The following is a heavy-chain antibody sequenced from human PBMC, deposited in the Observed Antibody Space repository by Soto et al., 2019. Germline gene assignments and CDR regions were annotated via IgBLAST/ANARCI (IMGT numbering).Heavy chain of an antibody. CDR1: GGSVSSGSYY. Sequence: SETLSLTCTVSGGSVSSGSYYWSWIRQPPGKGLEWMGYIYNTGSTNYNTSLKSRVNISVDTSKKQFFLKLNSVTAPDTAVYYCARASMIDILTGYPKYGMDVWGQGTTVTVSS. D-gene: IGHD3-9*01. J-gene: IGHJ6*02. CDR3: ARASMIDILTGYPKYGMDV. V-gene: IGHV4-61*01. CDR2: IYNTGST.